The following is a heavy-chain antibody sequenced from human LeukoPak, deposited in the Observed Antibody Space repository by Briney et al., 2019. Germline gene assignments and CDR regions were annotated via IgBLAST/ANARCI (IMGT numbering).Heavy chain of an antibody. D-gene: IGHD1-26*01. V-gene: IGHV3-21*01. CDR1: GFTFSSYS. Sequence: GGSLRHSCAASGFTFSSYSMNWVRQAPGKGLEWVSSISSSTSYIYYADSVKGRFTISRDNAKNSLYLQMNSLRAEDTAVYYCASGYSGSYYYFDFWGQGTLVTVSS. CDR3: ASGYSGSYYYFDF. CDR2: ISSSTSYI. J-gene: IGHJ4*02.